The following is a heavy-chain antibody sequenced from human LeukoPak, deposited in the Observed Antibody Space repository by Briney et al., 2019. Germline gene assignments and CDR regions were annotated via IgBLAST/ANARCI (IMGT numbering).Heavy chain of an antibody. CDR3: ARDASSGWYDAFDI. J-gene: IGHJ3*02. D-gene: IGHD6-19*01. CDR2: IYHSGST. V-gene: IGHV4-4*02. Sequence: PSGTLSLTCAVSGGSISSSNWGSWVRQPPRKGLGWIGEIYHSGSTHYNPSLTRRVTISVDKSKHQFSLKLSSVTAADTAVYYCARDASSGWYDAFDIWGQRTMVTVSS. CDR1: GGSISSSNW.